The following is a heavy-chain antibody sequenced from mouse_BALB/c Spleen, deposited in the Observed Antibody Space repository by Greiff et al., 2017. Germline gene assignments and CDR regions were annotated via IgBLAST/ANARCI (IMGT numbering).Heavy chain of an antibody. CDR2: ISSGSSTI. CDR1: GFTFSSFG. D-gene: IGHD2-4*01. Sequence: EVQVVESGGGLVQPGGSRKLSCAASGFTFSSFGMHWVRQAPEKGLEWVAYISSGSSTIYYADTVKGRFTITRDNPKNTLFLQMTSLRSEDTAMYYCAGDYGGGFAYWGQGTLVTVSA. V-gene: IGHV5-17*02. CDR3: AGDYGGGFAY. J-gene: IGHJ3*01.